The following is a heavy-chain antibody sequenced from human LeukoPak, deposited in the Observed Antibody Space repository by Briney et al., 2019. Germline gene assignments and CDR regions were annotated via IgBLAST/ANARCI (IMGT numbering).Heavy chain of an antibody. CDR1: GFTFSSYW. V-gene: IGHV3-7*01. Sequence: PGGSLRLSCAASGFTFSSYWMSWVRQAPGKGLEWVANIKQDGSEKYYVDSVKGRFTISRDNAKNSLYLQMNSLRAEDTAVYYCARGMGSSWYNLPLDYYYYYYMDVWGKGTTVTVSS. CDR2: IKQDGSEK. D-gene: IGHD6-13*01. J-gene: IGHJ6*03. CDR3: ARGMGSSWYNLPLDYYYYYYMDV.